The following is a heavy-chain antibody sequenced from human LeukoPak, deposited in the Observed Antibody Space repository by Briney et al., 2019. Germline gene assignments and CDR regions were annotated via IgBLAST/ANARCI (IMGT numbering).Heavy chain of an antibody. D-gene: IGHD3-9*01. Sequence: ASVKVSCKASGYTFTSYDINWVRQATGQGLEWMGWMNPNSGNTGYAQKFQGRVTMTRNTSISTAYMELSSLRSEDTAVYYCERGVLRYFDWTNYYYYMDVWGKGTTVTISS. CDR1: GYTFTSYD. J-gene: IGHJ6*03. CDR2: MNPNSGNT. CDR3: ERGVLRYFDWTNYYYYMDV. V-gene: IGHV1-8*01.